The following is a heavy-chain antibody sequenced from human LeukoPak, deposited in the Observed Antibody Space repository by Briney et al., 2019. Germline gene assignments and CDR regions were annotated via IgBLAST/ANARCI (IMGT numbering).Heavy chain of an antibody. CDR2: IRYDGSNK. V-gene: IGHV3-30*02. CDR1: AFTCSRCG. Sequence: PGGSLRLSCAASAFTCSRCGMHWVRQAPGKGLEWVAFIRYDGSNKYYADSVKGRFTISRDNSKNTLYLQMNSLRAEDTAVYYCAKEIWPTVTTPGWTYFDYWGQGALVTVSS. D-gene: IGHD4-17*01. CDR3: AKEIWPTVTTPGWTYFDY. J-gene: IGHJ4*02.